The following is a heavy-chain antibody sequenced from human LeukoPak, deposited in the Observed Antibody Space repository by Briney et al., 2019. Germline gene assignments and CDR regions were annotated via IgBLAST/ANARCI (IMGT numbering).Heavy chain of an antibody. J-gene: IGHJ5*02. CDR3: ARHIAAAGTSWFDP. V-gene: IGHV4-4*02. D-gene: IGHD6-13*01. CDR1: GGSISSSNW. Sequence: SGTLSLTCAVSGGSISSSNWWSWVRQPPGEGLEWIGEIYHSGSTNYNPSLKSRVTISVDKSKNQFSLKLSSVTAADTAVYYCARHIAAAGTSWFDPWGQGTLVTVSS. CDR2: IYHSGST.